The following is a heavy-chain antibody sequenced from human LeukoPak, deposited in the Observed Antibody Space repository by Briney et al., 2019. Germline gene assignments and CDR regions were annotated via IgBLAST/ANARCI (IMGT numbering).Heavy chain of an antibody. D-gene: IGHD3-16*01. CDR2: ISYDGSNK. CDR1: GFTFSSYA. CDR3: ARDSLIGHDAFDI. J-gene: IGHJ3*02. V-gene: IGHV3-30*04. Sequence: GGSLRLSCAASGFTFSSYAMHWVRQAPGKGLEWVAVISYDGSNKYYADSVKGRFTISRDNSKNTLYLQMNSLRAEDTAVYYCARDSLIGHDAFDIWGQGTMVTVSS.